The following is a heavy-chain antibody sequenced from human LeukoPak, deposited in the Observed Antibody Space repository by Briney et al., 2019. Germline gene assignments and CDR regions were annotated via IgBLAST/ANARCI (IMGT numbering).Heavy chain of an antibody. Sequence: GGSLRLSCAASGFTFSSYEMNWVRQAPGKGLQWVSYISQDGGSIFYADYVKGRFTISRDNAKNSLYLQMNSLGVEDTAVYYCATISRTVVASFDYWGQGILVTVSS. D-gene: IGHD3-22*01. CDR2: ISQDGGSI. V-gene: IGHV3-48*03. CDR1: GFTFSSYE. J-gene: IGHJ4*02. CDR3: ATISRTVVASFDY.